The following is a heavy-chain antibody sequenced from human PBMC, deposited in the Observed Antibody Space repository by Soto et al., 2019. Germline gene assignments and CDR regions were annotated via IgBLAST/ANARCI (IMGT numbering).Heavy chain of an antibody. CDR3: SSARN. V-gene: IGHV1-69*01. CDR2: IIPIFGTA. CDR1: GGTCSSYA. Sequence: QVQLVQSGAEGMQPGSSVKVSCKASGGTCSSYAIRWLRKATGQRLEWMGGIIPIFGTAYYAQKFQGRVTITADESTSTAYRELSSLRSEAKAGYYCSSARNWGQGTLVTVSS. J-gene: IGHJ4*02.